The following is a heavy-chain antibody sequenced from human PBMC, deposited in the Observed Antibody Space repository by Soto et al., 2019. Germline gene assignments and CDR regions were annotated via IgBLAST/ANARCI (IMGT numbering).Heavy chain of an antibody. CDR2: IIPILGIA. J-gene: IGHJ4*02. CDR3: ARVPVPSIAVAPLDD. Sequence: QVQLVQSGAEVKKPGSSVKVSCKASGGTFSSYTISWVRQAPGQGLEWMGRIIPILGIANYAQKFQGRVTITADKSTSTAYMELSSLRSEDTAMYYCARVPVPSIAVAPLDDWGQGTLVTVSS. D-gene: IGHD6-19*01. V-gene: IGHV1-69*02. CDR1: GGTFSSYT.